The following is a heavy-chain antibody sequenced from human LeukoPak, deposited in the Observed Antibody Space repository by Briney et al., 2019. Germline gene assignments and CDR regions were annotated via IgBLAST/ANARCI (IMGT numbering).Heavy chain of an antibody. D-gene: IGHD3-3*01. Sequence: SETLSLTCVVNNGSFTEYFWSWIRQPPGKGLEWIGEVYHSGSTNYNPSLKSRLSISADMSKTQFPLKLNSVTAAATAVYYCAREKFLGRLTRVLDTWGQGTLVTVSS. J-gene: IGHJ5*02. V-gene: IGHV4-34*01. CDR3: AREKFLGRLTRVLDT. CDR2: VYHSGST. CDR1: NGSFTEYF.